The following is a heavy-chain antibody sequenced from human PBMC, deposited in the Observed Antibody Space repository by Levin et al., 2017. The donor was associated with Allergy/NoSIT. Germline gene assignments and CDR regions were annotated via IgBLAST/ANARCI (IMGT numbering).Heavy chain of an antibody. V-gene: IGHV4-59*01. CDR2: IYYSGST. Sequence: SQTLSLTCTVSGGSISSYYWSWIRQPPGKGLEWIGYIYYSGSTNYNPSLKSRVTISVDTSKNQFSLKLSSVTAADTAVYYCARSPSGGSWSPFDYWGQGTLVTVSS. D-gene: IGHD2-15*01. J-gene: IGHJ4*02. CDR3: ARSPSGGSWSPFDY. CDR1: GGSISSYY.